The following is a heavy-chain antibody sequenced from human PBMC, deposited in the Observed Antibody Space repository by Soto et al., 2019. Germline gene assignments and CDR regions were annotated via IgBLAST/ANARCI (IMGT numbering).Heavy chain of an antibody. CDR2: ISGSGGST. CDR3: AKDWVLSGSLVSYYYGMDV. CDR1: GFTFSSYA. V-gene: IGHV3-23*01. D-gene: IGHD2-8*01. J-gene: IGHJ6*02. Sequence: GGSLRLSCAASGFTFSSYAMSWVRQAPGKGLEWVSAISGSGGSTYYADSVKGRFTISRDNSKNTLYLQMNSLRAEDTAVYYCAKDWVLSGSLVSYYYGMDVWGQGTTVTVSS.